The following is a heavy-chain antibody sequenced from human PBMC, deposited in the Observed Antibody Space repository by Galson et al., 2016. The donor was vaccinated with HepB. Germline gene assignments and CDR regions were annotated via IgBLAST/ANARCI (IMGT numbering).Heavy chain of an antibody. CDR3: ARDLGSSWYALHYFDS. V-gene: IGHV3-74*01. Sequence: SLRLSCAASGFTFSSYWMHWVRQAPGKGLVWVSRINSDGSSTSYADSVNGRFTISRDNAKNTLYLQMNSLRAEDTAVYYCARDLGSSWYALHYFDSWGQGTLVTVSS. D-gene: IGHD6-13*01. J-gene: IGHJ4*02. CDR1: GFTFSSYW. CDR2: INSDGSST.